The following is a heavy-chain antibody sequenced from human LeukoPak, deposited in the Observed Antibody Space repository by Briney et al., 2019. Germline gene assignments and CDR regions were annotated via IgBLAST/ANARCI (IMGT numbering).Heavy chain of an antibody. CDR2: IYNGVNT. D-gene: IGHD1-26*01. CDR3: ARSRAFYSGAFDP. CDR1: GASVSSASY. J-gene: IGHJ5*02. Sequence: SETLSLTCTVSGASVSSASYWSWIRQPPGKGVEWIAHIYNGVNTNYNPSLKSRVTTSVDTSKNQLSLRLNSVTAADTAVYYCARSRAFYSGAFDPWGQGSLVTVSS. V-gene: IGHV4-61*01.